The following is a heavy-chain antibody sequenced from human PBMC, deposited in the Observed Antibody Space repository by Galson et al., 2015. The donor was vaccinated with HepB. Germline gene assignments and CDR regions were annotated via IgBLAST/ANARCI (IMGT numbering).Heavy chain of an antibody. CDR1: GFNFNNHV. D-gene: IGHD2/OR15-2a*01. CDR2: ISYDETKK. V-gene: IGHV3-30*18. J-gene: IGHJ6*04. CDR3: AKDGAGGLQIYFDYGMDV. Sequence: SLRLSCAASGFNFNNHVMHWVRQAPGKGLEWVAVISYDETKKYYADSVEGRFTISRDNSKNTLYLQMNSLRPEDTAVFYCAKDGAGGLQIYFDYGMDVWGKGTTVIVSS.